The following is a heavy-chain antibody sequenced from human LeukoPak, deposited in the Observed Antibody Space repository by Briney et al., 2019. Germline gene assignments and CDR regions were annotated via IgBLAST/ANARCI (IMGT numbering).Heavy chain of an antibody. CDR2: TYCRTKWNT. V-gene: IGHV6-1*01. Sequence: SQTLSLTCAISGDSVSTKSGAWNRIRQSPSRGLEWLGRTYCRTKWNTDYAVSMKGRLTINPDTSKNHLSLQLNSVTPEDTAVYYCARSTTSGYFDYWGQGTLVTVSS. D-gene: IGHD5/OR15-5a*01. J-gene: IGHJ4*02. CDR1: GDSVSTKSGA. CDR3: ARSTTSGYFDY.